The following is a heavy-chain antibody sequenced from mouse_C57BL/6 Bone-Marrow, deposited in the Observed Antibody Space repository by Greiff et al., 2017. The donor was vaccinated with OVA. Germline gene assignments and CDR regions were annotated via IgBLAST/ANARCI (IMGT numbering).Heavy chain of an antibody. CDR2: IWSDGST. V-gene: IGHV2-6*02. CDR1: GFSLTSYG. Sequence: QVQLKESGPGLVAPSQSLSITCTVSGFSLTSYGVHWVRQPPGKGLEWLVVIWSDGSTTYNSALKSRLSISKDNSKSQVFLKMSSLQTDDTAMYYCARQSRHYYYAMDYWGQGTSVTVSS. D-gene: IGHD1-2*01. J-gene: IGHJ4*01. CDR3: ARQSRHYYYAMDY.